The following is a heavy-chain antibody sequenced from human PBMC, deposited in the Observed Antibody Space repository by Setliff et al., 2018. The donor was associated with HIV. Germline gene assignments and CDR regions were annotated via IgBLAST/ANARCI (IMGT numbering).Heavy chain of an antibody. D-gene: IGHD2-2*01. CDR1: GDTDFY. V-gene: IGHV4-59*12. J-gene: IGHJ6*02. CDR3: ARDGPDCSSTKCYAQDYYYYGMDV. Sequence: PSETLSLTCTVSGDTDFYWSWIRQSPGKGLEWIGYIHASGKANYNPSLKSRVTISLDTSKRQFSLTLSSVTAADTGVYYCARDGPDCSSTKCYAQDYYYYGMDVWGQGTTVTVSS. CDR2: IHASGKA.